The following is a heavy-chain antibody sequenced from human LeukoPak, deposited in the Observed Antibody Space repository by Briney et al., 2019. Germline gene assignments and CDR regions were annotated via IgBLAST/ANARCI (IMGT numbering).Heavy chain of an antibody. CDR2: INPNRGYT. J-gene: IGHJ3*01. D-gene: IGHD6-19*01. Sequence: ASEKVSCKASGYTFTDYYVHWVRQAPAQGLEWMGWINPNRGYTHSPQKHQGRVTMTRDTFISTAYMELTRLRSDDTAIYYCARVREDIFVAATDGVAFDLWGQGTMLTVSS. V-gene: IGHV1-2*02. CDR3: ARVREDIFVAATDGVAFDL. CDR1: GYTFTDYY.